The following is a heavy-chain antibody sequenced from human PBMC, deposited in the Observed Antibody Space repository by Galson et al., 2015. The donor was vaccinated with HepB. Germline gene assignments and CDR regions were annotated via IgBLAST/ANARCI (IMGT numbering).Heavy chain of an antibody. CDR1: GYTFTDYY. D-gene: IGHD3-22*01. J-gene: IGHJ4*02. CDR3: ARAVGMVMTFDY. Sequence: SVKVSCKASGYTFTDYYMHWVRQAPGQGLEWMGWINPSSAGTNYAQKFQGWVTMTRDTSISTAYMELSRLKSDDTAVYYCARAVGMVMTFDYWGQGTLVTVSS. CDR2: INPSSAGT. V-gene: IGHV1-2*04.